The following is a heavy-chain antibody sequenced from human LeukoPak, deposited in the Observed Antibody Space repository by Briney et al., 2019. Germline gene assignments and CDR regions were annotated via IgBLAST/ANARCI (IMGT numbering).Heavy chain of an antibody. CDR2: ISYDGKDK. CDR3: AREAYTAHDY. Sequence: QPGGSLRLSCAASEFTFSNYAMHWVRQAPGKGLEWVAFISYDGKDKYYADSVRGRFTISRDNSKNTLYLQMNSLRAEDTAVYYCAREAYTAHDYWGQGTLVTVSS. J-gene: IGHJ4*02. CDR1: EFTFSNYA. D-gene: IGHD5-18*01. V-gene: IGHV3-30*04.